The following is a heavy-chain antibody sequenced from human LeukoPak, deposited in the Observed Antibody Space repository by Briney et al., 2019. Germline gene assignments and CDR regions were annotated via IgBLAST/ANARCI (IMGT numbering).Heavy chain of an antibody. J-gene: IGHJ4*02. CDR1: GFTFSDYY. CDR2: IYSGGST. V-gene: IGHV3-53*01. Sequence: QTGGSLRLSCAASGFTFSDYYMSWIRQAPGKGLEWVSVIYSGGSTYYADSVKGRFTISRDNSKNTLYLQMNSLRAEDTAVYYCARGSGGAIDYWGQGTLVTVSS. CDR3: ARGSGGAIDY. D-gene: IGHD1-26*01.